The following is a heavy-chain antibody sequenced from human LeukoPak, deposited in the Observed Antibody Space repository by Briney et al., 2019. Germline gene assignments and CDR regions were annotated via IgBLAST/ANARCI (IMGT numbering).Heavy chain of an antibody. CDR3: AREGGPYRPLDY. J-gene: IGHJ4*02. Sequence: SGTLSLTCGVSGGSITNTNYWTWVRQPPGKGLEWIGGVNLQGSTNYNPSLMGRVAISVDKSENHISLQLTSVTAADTAVYYCAREGGPYRPLDYSGQGTLVTVSS. CDR2: VNLQGST. CDR1: GGSITNTNY. V-gene: IGHV4-4*02.